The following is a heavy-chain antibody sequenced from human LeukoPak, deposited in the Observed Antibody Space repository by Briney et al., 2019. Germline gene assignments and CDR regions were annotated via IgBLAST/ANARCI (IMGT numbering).Heavy chain of an antibody. J-gene: IGHJ4*02. CDR2: IWYDGTNK. D-gene: IGHD1-26*01. V-gene: IGHV3-33*06. CDR1: GFTFSTYG. Sequence: PAWSLRLSCAASGFTFSTYGMHWVRQAPGKGLEWVAVIWYDGTNKYYADSVKGRFTISRDNSKNTLYLQMNTLRADDTAAYYCAKDSSAYSGSYFDNWGQGTLVTVSS. CDR3: AKDSSAYSGSYFDN.